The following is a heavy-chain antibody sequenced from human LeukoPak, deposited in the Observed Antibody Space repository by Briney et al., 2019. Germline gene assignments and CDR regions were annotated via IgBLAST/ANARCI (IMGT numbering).Heavy chain of an antibody. V-gene: IGHV1-46*01. Sequence: ASVKVSRKASGYTFTSYYMHWVRQAPGQGLEWMGIINPSGGSTSYAQKFQGRATMTRDTSTSTVYMELSSLRSEDTAVYYCARDSTYYDFWSGYPSRPTYYYYYGMDVWGQGTTVTVSS. CDR2: INPSGGST. CDR1: GYTFTSYY. CDR3: ARDSTYYDFWSGYPSRPTYYYYYGMDV. D-gene: IGHD3-3*01. J-gene: IGHJ6*02.